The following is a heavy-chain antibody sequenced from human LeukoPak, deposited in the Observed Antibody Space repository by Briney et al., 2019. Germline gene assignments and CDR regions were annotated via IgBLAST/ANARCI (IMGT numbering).Heavy chain of an antibody. Sequence: ASVKVSCKTSGYTFTACYIHWVRQAPGQGLEWMGWINPNSGVTKNAQKFDRVTMTWDTSISTAYLELGSLRSDDTAVYYCARDPRGTYYSDYWGQGSLVTVSS. J-gene: IGHJ4*02. CDR2: INPNSGVT. V-gene: IGHV1-2*02. CDR3: ARDPRGTYYSDY. D-gene: IGHD1-26*01. CDR1: GYTFTACY.